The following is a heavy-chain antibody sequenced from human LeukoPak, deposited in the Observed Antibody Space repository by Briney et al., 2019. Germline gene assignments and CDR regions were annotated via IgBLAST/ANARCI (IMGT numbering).Heavy chain of an antibody. J-gene: IGHJ4*02. CDR3: ARDRGGGDIYFDY. V-gene: IGHV3-48*03. CDR1: GFTFSSYG. D-gene: IGHD2-21*02. CDR2: ISRSGSTI. Sequence: GGSLRLSCAAPGFTFSSYGMNWVRPAPREGPERISYISRSGSTIYYADSVKGRFTISRDNAKNSLYLQMSSLGAEDTAIYYCARDRGGGDIYFDYWGQGTLVTVSS.